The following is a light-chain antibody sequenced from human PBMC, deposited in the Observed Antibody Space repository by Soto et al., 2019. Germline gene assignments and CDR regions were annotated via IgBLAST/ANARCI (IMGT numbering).Light chain of an antibody. CDR1: QSISSW. CDR2: QAS. Sequence: DIKMTQSPSTLSASVGDRVTITCRASQSISSWLAWYQQKPGKVPKLLIYQASSLESGVPSRFSGSGSGTEFTLTISSLQPDDFATYYCQQYDSYSPITFGQGTKLEIK. J-gene: IGKJ2*01. CDR3: QQYDSYSPIT. V-gene: IGKV1-5*03.